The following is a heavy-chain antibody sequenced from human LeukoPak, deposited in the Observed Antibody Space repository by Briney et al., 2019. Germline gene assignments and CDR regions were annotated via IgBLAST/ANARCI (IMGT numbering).Heavy chain of an antibody. Sequence: SETLSLTCTVSGYSISSGYYWGWIRQPPGKGLEWIGSIYHSGSTYYNPSLKSRVTISVDTSKNQFSLKLSSVTAADTAVYYCARRRIQLWLSQPFDYWGQGTLVTVSS. CDR3: ARRRIQLWLSQPFDY. V-gene: IGHV4-38-2*02. CDR2: IYHSGST. J-gene: IGHJ4*02. D-gene: IGHD5-18*01. CDR1: GYSISSGYY.